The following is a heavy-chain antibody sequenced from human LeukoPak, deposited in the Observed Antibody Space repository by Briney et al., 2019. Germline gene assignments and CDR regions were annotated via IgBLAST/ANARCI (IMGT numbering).Heavy chain of an antibody. V-gene: IGHV3-33*01. J-gene: IGHJ4*02. Sequence: GGSLRLSCAASGFTFSSFGMHWVRQAPGKGLECLAVIWYDGSQRYHADSAKGRFTISRDNSKNTVYLQMNSLRAEDTALYYCARYRSGTNDYWGRGTLVIVSS. CDR2: IWYDGSQR. CDR3: ARYRSGTNDY. D-gene: IGHD1-14*01. CDR1: GFTFSSFG.